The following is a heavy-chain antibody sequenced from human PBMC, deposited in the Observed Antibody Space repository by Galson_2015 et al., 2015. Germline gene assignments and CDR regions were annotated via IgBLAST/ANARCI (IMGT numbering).Heavy chain of an antibody. D-gene: IGHD3-3*01. CDR3: ARADGEHYDFWSAYYTNYYHGMDV. CDR1: GLTFNIYP. J-gene: IGHJ6*02. Sequence: SLRLSCAASGLTFNIYPMNWVRQAPGKGLEWVSSISSSSSYIYYVDSVKGRFTISRDNAKNSLYLQMNSLRAGDTAVYYCARADGEHYDFWSAYYTNYYHGMDVWGQGTTVTVSS. V-gene: IGHV3-21*06. CDR2: ISSSSSYI.